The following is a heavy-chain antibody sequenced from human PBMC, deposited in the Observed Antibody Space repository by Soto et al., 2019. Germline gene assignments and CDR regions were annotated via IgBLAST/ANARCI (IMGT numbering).Heavy chain of an antibody. Sequence: GGSLRLSCAASGFTFDDYGMSWVRQAPGKGLEWVSAISGSGGSTYYADSVKGRFTISRDTSKNTLFLQMNSLRAEDTAVYYCGFQDFWSDTRGWGQGTLVTVSS. CDR1: GFTFDDYG. J-gene: IGHJ4*02. V-gene: IGHV3-23*01. CDR2: ISGSGGST. CDR3: GFQDFWSDTRG. D-gene: IGHD3-3*01.